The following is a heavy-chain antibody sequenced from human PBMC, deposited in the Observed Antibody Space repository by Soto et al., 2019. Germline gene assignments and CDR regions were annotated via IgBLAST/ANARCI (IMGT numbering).Heavy chain of an antibody. V-gene: IGHV3-30-3*01. D-gene: IGHD6-13*01. CDR1: GFTFSSYA. CDR3: AKGSSSWGTYYYYGMDV. CDR2: ISYDGSNK. Sequence: PGGSLRLSCAASGFTFSSYAMHWVRPAPGKGLEWVAVISYDGSNKYYADSVKGRFTISRDNSKNTLYLQMNSLRAEDTAVYYCAKGSSSWGTYYYYGMDVWGQGTTVTVSS. J-gene: IGHJ6*02.